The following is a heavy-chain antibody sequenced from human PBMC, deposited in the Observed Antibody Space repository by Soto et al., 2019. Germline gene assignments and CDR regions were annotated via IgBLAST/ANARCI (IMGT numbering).Heavy chain of an antibody. CDR3: ARGPRKQGLPHYYYMDV. D-gene: IGHD5-18*01. Sequence: GASVKVSCKASGYTFTSYYMHWVRQAPGQGLEWMGIINPSGGSTSYAQEFQGRVTMTRDTSTSTVYMELSSLRSEDTAVYYCARGPRKQGLPHYYYMDVWGKGTTVTVSS. V-gene: IGHV1-46*01. J-gene: IGHJ6*03. CDR2: INPSGGST. CDR1: GYTFTSYY.